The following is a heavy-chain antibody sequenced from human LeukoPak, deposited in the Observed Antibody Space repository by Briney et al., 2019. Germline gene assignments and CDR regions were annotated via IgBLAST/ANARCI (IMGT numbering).Heavy chain of an antibody. CDR2: IRQVGNEK. V-gene: IGHV3-7*01. J-gene: IGHJ4*02. CDR1: GFTFNNYW. Sequence: GGSLRLSCAASGFTFNNYWMSWVRQAPGKGLEWVANIRQVGNEKYYVDSVKGRFTISRDNAQNSLPLQMNSLRVEDTAVYYCVGAVADYGDTYYFDYWGQGTLVTVSS. D-gene: IGHD4-17*01. CDR3: VGAVADYGDTYYFDY.